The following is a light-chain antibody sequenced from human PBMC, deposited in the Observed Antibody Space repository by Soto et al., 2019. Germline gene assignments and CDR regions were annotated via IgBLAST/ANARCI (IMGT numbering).Light chain of an antibody. CDR3: QQYNNWPPLT. V-gene: IGKV3-15*01. J-gene: IGKJ5*01. CDR1: QSVSSN. Sequence: ERVMTQAPATLSVSPGERATLSCRASQSVSSNLAWYQQKPGQAPRLLIYGASTRATGIPARFSGSGSGTEFTLTISSLQSEDFAVYYCQQYNNWPPLTFGPGTRLEIK. CDR2: GAS.